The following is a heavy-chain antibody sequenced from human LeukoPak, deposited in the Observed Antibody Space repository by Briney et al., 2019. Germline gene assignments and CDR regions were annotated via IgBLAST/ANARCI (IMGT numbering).Heavy chain of an antibody. V-gene: IGHV3-30*02. CDR3: ARGTITGWCFDGGDS. CDR2: IRYNGVDK. Sequence: GGSLRLSCAASGFTFGDYGMDWVRQAPGKGLQWVTFIRYNGVDKYYADFVRGRFSISRDNSKDTVFLQMNSLRRDDTAVYFCARGTITGWCFDGGDSWGQGTLVAVSS. CDR1: GFTFGDYG. D-gene: IGHD5-12*01. J-gene: IGHJ4*02.